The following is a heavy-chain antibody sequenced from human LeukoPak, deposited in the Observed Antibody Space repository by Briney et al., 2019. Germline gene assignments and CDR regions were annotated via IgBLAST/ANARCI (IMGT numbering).Heavy chain of an antibody. CDR1: GFSFSGSA. J-gene: IGHJ5*02. CDR2: IRGAGYSDAP. Sequence: GGSLRLSCAASGFSFSGSAIHWVRQAPGKGLEWVGRIRGAGYSDAPAYVASVRGRFTISRDDSKSTAHLQMNSLKAEDTAVYYCTVPASGGNWFDPWGPGTLVTVSS. D-gene: IGHD2-2*01. V-gene: IGHV3-73*01. CDR3: TVPASGGNWFDP.